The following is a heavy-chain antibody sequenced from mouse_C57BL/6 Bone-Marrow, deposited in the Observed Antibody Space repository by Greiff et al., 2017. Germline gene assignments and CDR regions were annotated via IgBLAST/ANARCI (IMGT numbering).Heavy chain of an antibody. CDR1: GYTFTDYY. J-gene: IGHJ1*03. CDR2: IYPGSGNT. CDR3: ARGGSNFLYWYFDV. V-gene: IGHV1-76*01. Sequence: QVQLQQSGAELVRPGASVKLSCKASGYTFTDYYINWVKQRPGQGLEWIARIYPGSGNTYYNEKFKGKATLTAEKSSSTAYMQLSSLTSEDSAVXFCARGGSNFLYWYFDVWGTGTTVTVSS. D-gene: IGHD2-5*01.